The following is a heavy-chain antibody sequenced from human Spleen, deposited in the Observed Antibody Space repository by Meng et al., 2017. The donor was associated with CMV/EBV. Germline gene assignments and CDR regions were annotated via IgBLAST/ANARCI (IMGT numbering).Heavy chain of an antibody. CDR2: ISGSGGST. Sequence: GESLKISCAASGLSLSRSAMTWVRQAPGKGLEWVSAISGSGGSTYYADSVKGRFTISRDYFKNTLFLEMNTVRAEDTAIYYCAKSGVPRRLVGYHLDYWGRGTLVTVSS. J-gene: IGHJ4*02. CDR3: AKSGVPRRLVGYHLDY. D-gene: IGHD2-15*01. CDR1: GLSLSRSA. V-gene: IGHV3-23*01.